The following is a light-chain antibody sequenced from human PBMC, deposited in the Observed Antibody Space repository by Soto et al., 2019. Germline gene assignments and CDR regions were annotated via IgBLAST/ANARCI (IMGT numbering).Light chain of an antibody. V-gene: IGKV1-39*01. CDR3: QQSYSTLGT. CDR1: HSINNY. J-gene: IGKJ2*01. Sequence: IRMTQSPSSLSASVGDRVIITCRSDHSINNYLNWYQQRPGKVHKLPLYAASTLPSGVPSRFSCSGSGRVFTLTINSLQPEDFATYYCQQSYSTLGTFGRGTRVEI. CDR2: AAS.